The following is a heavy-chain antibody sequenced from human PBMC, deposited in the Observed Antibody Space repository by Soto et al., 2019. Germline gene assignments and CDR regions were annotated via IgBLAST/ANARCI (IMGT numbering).Heavy chain of an antibody. CDR3: ASDLGIRGYYYYGMDV. V-gene: IGHV4-39*01. J-gene: IGHJ6*02. CDR2: VYYSGST. Sequence: SETLSVTCTVAGGSISSNNYYWGWIRQPPGKGLEWIGSVYYSGSTYYNPSLKSRVTISVDTSKNQFSLKLSSVTAADTAVYYCASDLGIRGYYYYGMDVWGQGTTVTVSS. CDR1: GGSISSNNYY. D-gene: IGHD7-27*01.